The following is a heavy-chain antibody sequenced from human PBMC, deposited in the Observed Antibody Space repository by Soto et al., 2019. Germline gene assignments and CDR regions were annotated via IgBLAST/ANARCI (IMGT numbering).Heavy chain of an antibody. CDR2: IYYSGST. CDR3: ASHGVVTPSYFEY. J-gene: IGHJ4*01. CDR1: GGSISSYY. V-gene: IGHV4-59*08. Sequence: QVQLQESGPGLVKPSETLSLTCTVSGGSISSYYWSWIRQPPGKGLEWIGYIYYSGSTNYNPSLKSRVTISVDTSKNQFSLKLNSVTAADTAVYYCASHGVVTPSYFEYWGHGTPVTVSS. D-gene: IGHD2-21*02.